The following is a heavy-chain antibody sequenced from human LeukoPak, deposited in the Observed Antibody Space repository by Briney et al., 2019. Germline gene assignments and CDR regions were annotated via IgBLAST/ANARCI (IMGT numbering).Heavy chain of an antibody. V-gene: IGHV3-7*01. J-gene: IGHJ4*02. D-gene: IGHD3-10*01. CDR1: GFTFSNYW. Sequence: PGGSLRLSCAASGFTFSNYWMSWVRQAPGKGLEWVANIKQDGNEKYYVDSVKGRSTISRDNAKNSLYLQMNSLSADDTAVYYCASHPWRSGRYYFDYWGQGTLVTVSS. CDR2: IKQDGNEK. CDR3: ASHPWRSGRYYFDY.